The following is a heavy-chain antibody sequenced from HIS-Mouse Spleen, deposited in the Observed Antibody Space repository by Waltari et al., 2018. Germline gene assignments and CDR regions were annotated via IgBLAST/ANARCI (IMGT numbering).Heavy chain of an antibody. D-gene: IGHD3-16*01. V-gene: IGHV3-23*01. CDR2: ISGSGGRP. CDR3: AKADFHGGSVYFDY. CDR1: GFTFSSYA. Sequence: EVQLLESGGGLVQPGGSLRLSCAASGFTFSSYAMSWVRQAPGKGLEWVSAISGSGGRPYYADSVKGRFTISRDNSKNTLYLQMNSLRAEDTAVYYCAKADFHGGSVYFDYWGQGTLVTVSS. J-gene: IGHJ4*02.